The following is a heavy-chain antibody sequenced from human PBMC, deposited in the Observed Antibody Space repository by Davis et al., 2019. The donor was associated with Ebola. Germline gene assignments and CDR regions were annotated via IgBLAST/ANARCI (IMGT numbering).Heavy chain of an antibody. Sequence: ASVKVSCKYSGYTFTSYGLVRVRQAPGLGLEWMGWNSGFNTNTNFAQKFQGRVNVSKDTSTNTAYMDLRSLKSDDTAIYYCARAPNYDVLTGTSSYYFDYWGQGTLVTVSS. J-gene: IGHJ4*02. D-gene: IGHD3-9*01. CDR3: ARAPNYDVLTGTSSYYFDY. CDR1: GYTFTSYG. CDR2: NSGFNTNT. V-gene: IGHV1-18*04.